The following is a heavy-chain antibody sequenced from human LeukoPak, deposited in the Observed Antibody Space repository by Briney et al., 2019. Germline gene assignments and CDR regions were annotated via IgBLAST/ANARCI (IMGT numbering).Heavy chain of an antibody. Sequence: GGSLRLSCAASGFTFSSYWMSWVRQAPGKGLEWVSSISSSSSYIYYADSVKGRFTISRDNAKNSLYLQMNSLRAEDTAVYYCASHAAAGTYYYYYYMDVWGKGTTVTASS. D-gene: IGHD6-13*01. V-gene: IGHV3-21*01. CDR2: ISSSSSYI. J-gene: IGHJ6*03. CDR1: GFTFSSYW. CDR3: ASHAAAGTYYYYYYMDV.